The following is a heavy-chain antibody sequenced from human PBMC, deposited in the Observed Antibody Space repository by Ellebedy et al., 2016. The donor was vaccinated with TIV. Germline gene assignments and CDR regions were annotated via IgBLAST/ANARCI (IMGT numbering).Heavy chain of an antibody. CDR3: ARGPNYVRGSYKYFDY. CDR2: IYYSGST. J-gene: IGHJ4*02. D-gene: IGHD3-16*01. V-gene: IGHV4-30-4*01. CDR1: GASISTGDYY. Sequence: MPSETLSLTCTVSGASISTGDYYRSWIRQPPGKGLEWIGYIYYSGSTSYNPSLKSRVTISVDTSKNQFSLKLNSVTVADTAVYYCARGPNYVRGSYKYFDYWGQGTLGTVSS.